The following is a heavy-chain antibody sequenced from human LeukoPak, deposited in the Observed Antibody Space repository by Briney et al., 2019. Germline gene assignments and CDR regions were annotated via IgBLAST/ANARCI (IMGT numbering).Heavy chain of an antibody. CDR1: GNTFTSYY. Sequence: ASVKVSCKASGNTFTSYYMHWVRQAPGQGLECIGIINPSGGSTSYAQKFQGRVTMTRDTSTSTVYMELSSLRSEDTAVYYCARDAPDAFDIWGQGTMVTVSS. V-gene: IGHV1-46*01. J-gene: IGHJ3*02. CDR2: INPSGGST. CDR3: ARDAPDAFDI.